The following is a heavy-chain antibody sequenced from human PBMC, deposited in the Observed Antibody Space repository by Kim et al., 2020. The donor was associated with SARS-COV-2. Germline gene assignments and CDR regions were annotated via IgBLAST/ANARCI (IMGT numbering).Heavy chain of an antibody. CDR3: ARGVYSSSWYGFDY. V-gene: IGHV4-34*01. D-gene: IGHD6-13*01. J-gene: IGHJ4*02. Sequence: NPSLKSRVTISVDTSKNQFSLKLSSVTAADTAVYYCARGVYSSSWYGFDYWGQGTLVTVSS.